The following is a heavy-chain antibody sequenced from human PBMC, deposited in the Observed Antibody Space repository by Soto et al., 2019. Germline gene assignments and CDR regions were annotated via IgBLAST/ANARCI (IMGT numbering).Heavy chain of an antibody. D-gene: IGHD2-8*01. J-gene: IGHJ6*01. CDR3: ARDRNNANRYYGVDV. CDR1: GDSMSSGGYS. CDR2: IYHSGST. Sequence: QLQLQESGSRLVKPSQTLSLTCTVSGDSMSSGGYSWSWIRQPPGRGREWIGYIYHSGSTHYSTSLESRATISVDRSKNQFFLKIISVTAADTAVYFCARDRNNANRYYGVDVWGPGTLVTVSS. V-gene: IGHV4-30-2*01.